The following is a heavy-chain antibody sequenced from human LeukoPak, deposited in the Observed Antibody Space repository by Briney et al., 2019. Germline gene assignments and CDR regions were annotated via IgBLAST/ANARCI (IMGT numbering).Heavy chain of an antibody. CDR3: ARGAYSSGSYYFDH. CDR2: IIPIFGTA. V-gene: IGHV1-69*06. Sequence: SVKVSCKASGYTFTSYAISWVRQAPGQGLEWMGGIIPIFGTANYAQKFQGRVTITADKSTSTAYMELSSLGSEDTAVYYCARGAYSSGSYYFDHWGQGTLVTVSS. J-gene: IGHJ4*02. D-gene: IGHD6-19*01. CDR1: GYTFTSYA.